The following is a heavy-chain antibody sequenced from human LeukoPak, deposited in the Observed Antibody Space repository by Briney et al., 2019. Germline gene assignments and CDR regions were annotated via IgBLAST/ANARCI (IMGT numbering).Heavy chain of an antibody. J-gene: IGHJ3*02. CDR2: INHSGST. V-gene: IGHV4-34*01. CDR3: ARGRRGPNRRYDAFDI. D-gene: IGHD1-14*01. CDR1: GGSFSGYY. Sequence: KPSETLSLTCAVYGGSFSGYYWSWIRQPPGKGLEWIGEINHSGSTNYNPSLKSRVTISVDTSKNQFSLKLSSVTAADTAVCYCARGRRGPNRRYDAFDIWGQGTMVTVSS.